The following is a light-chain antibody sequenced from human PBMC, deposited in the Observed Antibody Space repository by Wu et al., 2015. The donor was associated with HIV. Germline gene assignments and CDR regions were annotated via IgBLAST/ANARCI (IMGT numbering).Light chain of an antibody. CDR1: QGMITY. CDR3: QQLNTFPLT. J-gene: IGKJ4*01. V-gene: IGKV1-9*01. CDR2: GAS. Sequence: DIQLTQSPSFLSASIGDRVTMTCRASQGMITYLAWYQQKPGKAPKLLIYGASTLQSGVPSRFSGSGSGTEFTLTISSLQPEDFATYYCQQLNTFPLTFGGGPGWISN.